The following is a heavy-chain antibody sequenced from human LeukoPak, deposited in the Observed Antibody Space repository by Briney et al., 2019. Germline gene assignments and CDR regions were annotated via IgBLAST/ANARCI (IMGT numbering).Heavy chain of an antibody. Sequence: GGSLRLSCAASGFTFSSYAMSWVRQAPGKGLEWVSVIYSGGSTYYADSVKGRFTISRDNSKNTLYLQMNSLRAEDTAVYYCARDPKTYYYGSGSYVGAFDIWGQGTMVTVSS. CDR1: GFTFSSYA. CDR3: ARDPKTYYYGSGSYVGAFDI. J-gene: IGHJ3*02. CDR2: IYSGGST. D-gene: IGHD3-10*01. V-gene: IGHV3-66*01.